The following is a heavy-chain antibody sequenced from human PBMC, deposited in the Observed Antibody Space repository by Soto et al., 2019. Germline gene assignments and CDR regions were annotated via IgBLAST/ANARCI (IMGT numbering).Heavy chain of an antibody. Sequence: QVQLVESGGGVVQPGRALRLSCVASGFTFSDYGMHWVRQTPGKGLEWVAAIWFDGDNKFYADSVKGRFTISRDNSKNTLYLQMNSLSGDDTAVYYCAREHSSTWYNGMDVWGQGPTVTVSS. CDR2: IWFDGDNK. CDR3: AREHSSTWYNGMDV. CDR1: GFTFSDYG. D-gene: IGHD6-19*01. V-gene: IGHV3-33*01. J-gene: IGHJ6*02.